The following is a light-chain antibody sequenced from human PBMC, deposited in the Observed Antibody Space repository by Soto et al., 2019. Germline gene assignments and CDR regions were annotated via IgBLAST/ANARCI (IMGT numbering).Light chain of an antibody. Sequence: QSVLTQPASVSGSPGQSITISCTGTSSDVGSYDLVSWYQQHPGTAPKLMIYEGTKRPSGVSYRFSGSKSGNTASLTISGLRTEDEADYYCCSYGGSTTVLFGGGTKLTVL. CDR1: SSDVGSYDL. V-gene: IGLV2-23*01. J-gene: IGLJ2*01. CDR2: EGT. CDR3: CSYGGSTTVL.